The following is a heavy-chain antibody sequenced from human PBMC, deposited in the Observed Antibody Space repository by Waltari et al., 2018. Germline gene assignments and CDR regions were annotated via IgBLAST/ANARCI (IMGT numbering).Heavy chain of an antibody. CDR1: GGTFSSHA. D-gene: IGHD6-13*01. Sequence: QVQLVQSGAEVKKPGSSVQVSCKASGGTFSSHAISWVRQAPGQGLEWMGGIIPIFGTANYAQKFQGRVTITADESTSTAYMELSSLRSEDTAVYYCAIPSGRSAAGTGAFDYWGQGTLVTVSS. J-gene: IGHJ4*02. V-gene: IGHV1-69*01. CDR3: AIPSGRSAAGTGAFDY. CDR2: IIPIFGTA.